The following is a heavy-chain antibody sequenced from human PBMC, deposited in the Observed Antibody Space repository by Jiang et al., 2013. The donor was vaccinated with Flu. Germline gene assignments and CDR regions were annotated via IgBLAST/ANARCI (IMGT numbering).Heavy chain of an antibody. CDR2: IYWDDDK. Sequence: LALIYWDDDKRYSPSLKSRLTITKDTSKNQVVLTMTNMDPVDTATYYCAQSDSSSWPQKIRHFDYWGQGTLVTVSS. CDR3: AQSDSSSWPQKIRHFDY. V-gene: IGHV2-5*02. J-gene: IGHJ4*02. D-gene: IGHD6-13*01.